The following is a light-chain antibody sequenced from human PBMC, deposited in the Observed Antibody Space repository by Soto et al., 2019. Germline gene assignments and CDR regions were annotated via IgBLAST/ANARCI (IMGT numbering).Light chain of an antibody. Sequence: QSALTQPPSASGTPGQWVTVSCSGSNSNIGRNTVNWYQHLPGTAPKRLIYTNDQRPSGVPDRFSGSKSGTSASLAISGLQSEDEADYYCAAWDDSLNAFYVFGTGTKVTVL. V-gene: IGLV1-44*01. CDR1: NSNIGRNT. CDR3: AAWDDSLNAFYV. J-gene: IGLJ1*01. CDR2: TND.